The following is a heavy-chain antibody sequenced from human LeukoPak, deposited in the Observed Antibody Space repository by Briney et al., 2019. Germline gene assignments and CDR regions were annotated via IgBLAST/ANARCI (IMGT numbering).Heavy chain of an antibody. CDR3: ARGVYIAAAQYGY. V-gene: IGHV4-59*01. CDR2: IYYSGTT. J-gene: IGHJ4*02. Sequence: SETLSLTCTVSGGSISSYYWSWLRQPPGKGLEWIGYIYYSGTTNYNPSLKSRVTISVDTSKNQISLKLSSVTAADTAVYYCARGVYIAAAQYGYWGQGTLVTVSS. CDR1: GGSISSYY. D-gene: IGHD6-13*01.